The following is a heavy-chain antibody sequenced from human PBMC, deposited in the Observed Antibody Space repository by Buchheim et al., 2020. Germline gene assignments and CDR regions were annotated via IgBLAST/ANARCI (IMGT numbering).Heavy chain of an antibody. CDR1: GGSFSGYY. J-gene: IGHJ4*02. CDR3: ATKYYDILTGYDNFSY. D-gene: IGHD3-9*01. CDR2: INHSGST. V-gene: IGHV4-34*01. Sequence: QVQLQQWGAGLLTPSETLSLTCAVYGGSFSGYYWSWIRQPPGKGLEWIGEINHSGSTNYNPSLKSRVTISVDTSKNQFSLKLSSVTAADTAVYYCATKYYDILTGYDNFSYWGQGTL.